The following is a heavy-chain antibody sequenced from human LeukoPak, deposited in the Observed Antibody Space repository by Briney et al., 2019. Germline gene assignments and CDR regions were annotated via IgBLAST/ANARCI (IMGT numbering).Heavy chain of an antibody. CDR2: IYYSGST. D-gene: IGHD3-22*01. J-gene: IGHJ5*02. Sequence: SETLSLTCTVSGGSISSGGYYWSWIRQHPGKGLEWIGYIYYSGSTYYNPSPKSRVTISVDTSKNQFSLKLSSVTAADTAVYYCARGANYYDSSGSNWFDPWGQGTLVTVSS. V-gene: IGHV4-31*03. CDR3: ARGANYYDSSGSNWFDP. CDR1: GGSISSGGYY.